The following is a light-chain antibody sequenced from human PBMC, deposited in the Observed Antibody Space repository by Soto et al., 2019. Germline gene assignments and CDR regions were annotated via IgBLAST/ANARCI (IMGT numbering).Light chain of an antibody. J-gene: IGKJ3*01. Sequence: DIQMTQSPSTLSASVGDRVTITCRASQSISTWLAWYQQKPGKAPKLLIYDASNLETGVPSRFSGRGSGTDLTFTINSLQPEDIATYYCQQYENLPLTFGPGTKVDIK. CDR3: QQYENLPLT. CDR1: QSISTW. V-gene: IGKV1-33*01. CDR2: DAS.